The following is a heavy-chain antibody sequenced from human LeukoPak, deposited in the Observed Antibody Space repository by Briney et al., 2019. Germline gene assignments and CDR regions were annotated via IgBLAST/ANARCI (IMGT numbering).Heavy chain of an antibody. CDR3: AKGGSGYYSYYFDY. J-gene: IGHJ4*02. CDR2: IRYDGSNK. Sequence: GWSLRLSCAASGFTFSSYGMHWVCQAPGKGLEWEAFIRYDGSNKYYADSVKGRFTISRDNSKNTLYLQMNSLRAEDTAVYYCAKGGSGYYSYYFDYWGQGTLVTVSS. D-gene: IGHD3-22*01. CDR1: GFTFSSYG. V-gene: IGHV3-30*02.